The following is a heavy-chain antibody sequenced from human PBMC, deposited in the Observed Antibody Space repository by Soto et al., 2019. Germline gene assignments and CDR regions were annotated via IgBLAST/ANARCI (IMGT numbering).Heavy chain of an antibody. CDR2: IYWDDDK. J-gene: IGHJ2*01. Sequence: QITLKESGPTLVKPTQTLTLTCTFSGFSFSTSGVAVGWIRQPPGKALEWLALIYWDDDKRYSPSLKSRLTITKDTSKKQVVLTMANMDPVDPATYYCTHGRGGYYPQPYWYFDLWGRGTLVTVSS. D-gene: IGHD3-22*01. CDR1: GFSFSTSGVA. V-gene: IGHV2-5*02. CDR3: THGRGGYYPQPYWYFDL.